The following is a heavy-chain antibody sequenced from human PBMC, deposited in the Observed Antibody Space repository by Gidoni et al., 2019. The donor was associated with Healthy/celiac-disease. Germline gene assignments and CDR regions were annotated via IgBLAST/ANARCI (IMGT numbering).Heavy chain of an antibody. Sequence: QVQLVQSGAEVKKPGSSVKVSCKASGGTFSSYAISWVRQAPGQGLEWMGGIIPIFGTANYAQKFQGRVTITADESTSTAYMELSSLRSEDTAVYYCAEGVVIKGSYYYYYGMDVWGQGTTVTVSS. CDR1: GGTFSSYA. D-gene: IGHD3-3*01. CDR2: IIPIFGTA. CDR3: AEGVVIKGSYYYYYGMDV. V-gene: IGHV1-69*12. J-gene: IGHJ6*02.